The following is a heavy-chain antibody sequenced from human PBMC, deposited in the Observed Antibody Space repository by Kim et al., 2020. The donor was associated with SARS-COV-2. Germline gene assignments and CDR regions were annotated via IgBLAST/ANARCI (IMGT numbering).Heavy chain of an antibody. CDR3: ARARDGYDYVWGTQGYYYGMDV. J-gene: IGHJ6*02. D-gene: IGHD3-16*01. CDR2: IIPIFGTA. V-gene: IGHV1-69*13. CDR1: GGTFSSYA. Sequence: SVKVSCKASGGTFSSYAISWVRQAPGQGLEWMGGIIPIFGTANYAQKFQGRVTITADESTSTAYMELSSLRSEDTAVYYCARARDGYDYVWGTQGYYYGMDVWGQGTTVTVSS.